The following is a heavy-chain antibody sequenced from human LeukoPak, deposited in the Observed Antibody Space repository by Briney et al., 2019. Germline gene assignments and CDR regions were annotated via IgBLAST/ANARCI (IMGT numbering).Heavy chain of an antibody. CDR2: IYHSGST. J-gene: IGHJ6*03. Sequence: SETLSFNCAVSGYSISSGYYWGWIRQPPGKGLEWIGSIYHSGSTYYNPSLKSRVTISVDTSKNQFSLKLSSVTAADTAVYYCARDSGYDGYYYYYMDVWGKGTTVTVSS. V-gene: IGHV4-38-2*01. D-gene: IGHD5-12*01. CDR1: GYSISSGYY. CDR3: ARDSGYDGYYYYYMDV.